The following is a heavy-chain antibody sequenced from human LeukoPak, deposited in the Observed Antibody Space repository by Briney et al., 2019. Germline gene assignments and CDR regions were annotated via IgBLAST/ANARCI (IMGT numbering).Heavy chain of an antibody. CDR2: IKQDGSER. D-gene: IGHD3-10*01. J-gene: IGHJ1*01. V-gene: IGHV3-7*01. CDR3: ASGITMAN. CDR1: GFTFSNYW. Sequence: GGSLRLSCAASGFTFSNYWMTWVRQAPGKGLEWVANIKQDGSERDYVDSVKGRFTISRDDAKNSLYLQMNSLRAEDTAVYYCASGITMANWGQGTLVTVSS.